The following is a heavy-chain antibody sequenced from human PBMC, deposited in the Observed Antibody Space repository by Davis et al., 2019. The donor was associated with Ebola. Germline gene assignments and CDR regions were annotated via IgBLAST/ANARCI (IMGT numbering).Heavy chain of an antibody. CDR3: ARGWLKGYLDY. CDR1: GASVSRGG. D-gene: IGHD3-22*01. Sequence: PSDTLSLTCAISGASVSRGGWTWIRQSPSRGLEWLGRTYYNSKCFHDYALSVKSRITVDPDTSKNQFTLQLNSVTLEDTAVYYCARGWLKGYLDYWGEGTLVTVSS. CDR2: TYYNSKCFH. J-gene: IGHJ4*02. V-gene: IGHV6-1*01.